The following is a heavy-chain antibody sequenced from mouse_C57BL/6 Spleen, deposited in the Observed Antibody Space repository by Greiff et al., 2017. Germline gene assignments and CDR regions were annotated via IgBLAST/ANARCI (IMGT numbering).Heavy chain of an antibody. CDR2: IYPGSGST. V-gene: IGHV1-55*01. J-gene: IGHJ1*03. CDR3: ARGILHWDFDV. Sequence: QVQLQQSGAELVKPGASVKMSCKASGYTFTSYYITWMKQRPGQGLEWIGDIYPGSGSTNYNPKFKSKATLTVDTSSSTAYMQLSSLTSEDSAVYCCARGILHWDFDVWGKGTTVTVSS. CDR1: GYTFTSYY.